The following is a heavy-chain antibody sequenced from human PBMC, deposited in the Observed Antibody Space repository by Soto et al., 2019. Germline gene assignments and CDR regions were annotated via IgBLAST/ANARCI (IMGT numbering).Heavy chain of an antibody. Sequence: QVELQESGPGLVKPSETLSLICAVSGGSISRSNWWSWVRHPPGKGLEWIGEIYHSGLTDYNPSLTSRVTMSTDKSTHQFSLTSPSVTAADTAVYYCTRVLAALGNRWYLDLWGRGPRVSVSS. J-gene: IGHJ2*01. D-gene: IGHD2-15*01. CDR1: GGSISRSNW. CDR3: TRVLAALGNRWYLDL. V-gene: IGHV4-4*02. CDR2: IYHSGLT.